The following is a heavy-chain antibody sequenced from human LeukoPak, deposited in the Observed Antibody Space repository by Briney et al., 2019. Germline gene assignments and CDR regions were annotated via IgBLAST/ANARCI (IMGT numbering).Heavy chain of an antibody. D-gene: IGHD4-17*01. CDR3: ARAGTNLGDYDY. J-gene: IGHJ4*02. CDR2: INHSGST. Sequence: SETLSLTCAVYGGSFSGYYWSWIRQPPGKGLEWIGEINHSGSTNYNPSLKSRVTTSVDTSKNEFSLNLSSVTAADTAVYYCARAGTNLGDYDYWGQGTLVTVSS. V-gene: IGHV4-34*01. CDR1: GGSFSGYY.